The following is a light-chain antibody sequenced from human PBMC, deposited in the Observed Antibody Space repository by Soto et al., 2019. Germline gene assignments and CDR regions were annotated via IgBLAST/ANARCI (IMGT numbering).Light chain of an antibody. CDR2: DDG. CDR1: NIGSKS. J-gene: IGLJ1*01. V-gene: IGLV3-21*02. Sequence: LTQPPSVSVAPGQTARITCGGNNIGSKSVHWYQQKPGQAPVLVIYDDGDRPSGIPERFSGSNSGNTATLTISRVEAGDEADYFCQVWDSSSDHREVFGNGTKVTVL. CDR3: QVWDSSSDHREV.